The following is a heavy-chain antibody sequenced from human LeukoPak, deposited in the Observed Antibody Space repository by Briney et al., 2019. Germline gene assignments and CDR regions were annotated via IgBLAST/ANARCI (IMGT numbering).Heavy chain of an antibody. CDR1: GFTFSSYS. CDR3: ARKSAVRSSSSFDY. V-gene: IGHV3-21*01. Sequence: GGSLRLSCAASGFTFSSYSMNWVRQAPGKGLEWISSISSSSSYIYYADSVKGRFTISSDNAKNSLYLQMNSLRAEDTAVYYCARKSAVRSSSSFDYWGQGTLVTVSS. J-gene: IGHJ4*02. CDR2: ISSSSSYI. D-gene: IGHD6-6*01.